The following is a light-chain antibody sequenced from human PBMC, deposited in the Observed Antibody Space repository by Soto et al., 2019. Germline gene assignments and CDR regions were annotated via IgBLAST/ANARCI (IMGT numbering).Light chain of an antibody. CDR2: DAS. Sequence: DIQMTQSPSSLSASVGDRVNITCQASQDISNFLNWYQQKPGTAPKLLIYDASNLEAGVPSRFSGSGSGTDFIFIINSLQPEDIATYYCQQYENRPITFGPGTKVDVK. J-gene: IGKJ3*01. CDR1: QDISNF. CDR3: QQYENRPIT. V-gene: IGKV1-33*01.